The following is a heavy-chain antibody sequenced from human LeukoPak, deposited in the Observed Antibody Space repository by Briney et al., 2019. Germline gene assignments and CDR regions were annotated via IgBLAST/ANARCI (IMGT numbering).Heavy chain of an antibody. CDR2: ISGSGGST. Sequence: GGTLRLSCAASGFTFSRYGMSWVRQAPGKGLEWVSAISGSGGSTYYADSVKGRFTISRDNSKNTLYLQMNSLRAEDTAVYYCAKTSLSWLPRHNGWGQGTLVTVSS. CDR3: AKTSLSWLPRHNG. CDR1: GFTFSRYG. J-gene: IGHJ4*02. V-gene: IGHV3-23*01. D-gene: IGHD2-8*02.